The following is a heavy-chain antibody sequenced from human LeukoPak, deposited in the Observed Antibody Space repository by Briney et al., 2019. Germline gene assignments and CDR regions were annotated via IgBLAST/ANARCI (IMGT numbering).Heavy chain of an antibody. CDR3: ARESDYGDFEGGLFDI. D-gene: IGHD4-17*01. J-gene: IGHJ3*02. V-gene: IGHV1-18*01. CDR1: GYTFTNYH. Sequence: ASVKVSCKASGYTFTNYHITWVQQAPGQGLEWMGWISAYNGYTNYAQRLQGRVTMTTDTSTNTAYMELRSLRSDDTAVYYCARESDYGDFEGGLFDIWGQGTMLIVSS. CDR2: ISAYNGYT.